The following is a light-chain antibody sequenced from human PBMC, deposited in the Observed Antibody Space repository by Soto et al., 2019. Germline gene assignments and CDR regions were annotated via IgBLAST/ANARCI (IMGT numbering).Light chain of an antibody. V-gene: IGKV3-20*01. CDR3: HQYGSSPPMYT. CDR1: QSVSSSY. J-gene: IGKJ2*01. CDR2: GAS. Sequence: EIVLTQSPGTLSLSPGERATLSCRASQSVSSSYLAWYQQKPGQAPRLLIYGASSRATGIPDRFSGSGSGTDFSLTISRREPEDFAVYYCHQYGSSPPMYTFGQGTKLEIK.